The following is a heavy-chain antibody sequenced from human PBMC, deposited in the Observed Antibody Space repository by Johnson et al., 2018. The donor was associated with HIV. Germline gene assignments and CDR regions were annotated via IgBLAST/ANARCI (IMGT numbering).Heavy chain of an antibody. V-gene: IGHV3-66*02. CDR1: GLTVRSNY. CDR2: IYSGGST. CDR3: ARDNVFIGAPNERAFDI. Sequence: VQLVESGGGLVQPGGSLRLSCAASGLTVRSNYMSWVRQAPGKGLEWVSLIYSGGSTYYADSVKGRFTISRDNSKNTLDLQMNSLRGEDTAVYYCARDNVFIGAPNERAFDIWGQGTMVTVSS. D-gene: IGHD1-26*01. J-gene: IGHJ3*02.